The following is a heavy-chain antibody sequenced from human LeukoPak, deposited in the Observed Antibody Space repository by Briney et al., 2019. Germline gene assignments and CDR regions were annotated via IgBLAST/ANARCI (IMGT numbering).Heavy chain of an antibody. CDR1: GFTFSSYW. V-gene: IGHV3-7*01. CDR2: IKQDGSEK. CDR3: ARDGLSNNWYEFDY. Sequence: GGSLRLSCAASGFTFSSYWMSWVRQTPGKGLEWVANIKQDGSEKYYVDSVKGRFTISRDNAKNSLYLQMNSLRAEDTAVYYCARDGLSNNWYEFDYWGQGALVTVSS. J-gene: IGHJ4*02. D-gene: IGHD1-1*01.